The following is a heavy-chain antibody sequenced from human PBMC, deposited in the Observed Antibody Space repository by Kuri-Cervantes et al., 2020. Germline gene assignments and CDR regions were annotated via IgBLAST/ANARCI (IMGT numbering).Heavy chain of an antibody. CDR2: ITPFNGNT. D-gene: IGHD4-17*01. CDR3: ARVYGDYELGI. J-gene: IGHJ3*02. V-gene: IGHV1-45*02. Sequence: SVKVSCKASGYTFTYRYLHWVRQAPGQALEWMGWITPFNGNTNYAQKLQGRVTMTTDTSTSTAYMELRSLRSDDTAVYYCARVYGDYELGIWGQGTMVTVSS. CDR1: GYTFTYRY.